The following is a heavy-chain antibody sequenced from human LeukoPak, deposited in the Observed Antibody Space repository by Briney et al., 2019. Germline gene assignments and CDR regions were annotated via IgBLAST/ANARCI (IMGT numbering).Heavy chain of an antibody. CDR2: MNPNSGST. V-gene: IGHV1-8*03. Sequence: ASVKVSCKASGYTFTSYDINWVRQATGQGLEWMGWMNPNSGSTGYAQKFQGRVTITRNTSISTAYMELSGLRSEDTAVYYCARGRSTGYPYYFEYWGQGTLVSVSS. CDR3: ARGRSTGYPYYFEY. D-gene: IGHD5-12*01. J-gene: IGHJ4*02. CDR1: GYTFTSYD.